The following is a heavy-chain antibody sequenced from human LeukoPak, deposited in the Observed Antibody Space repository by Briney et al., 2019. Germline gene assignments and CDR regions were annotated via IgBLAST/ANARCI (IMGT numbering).Heavy chain of an antibody. CDR3: ARRLTTGCFFDY. J-gene: IGHJ4*02. Sequence: PGGSLRLSCAASGFTFSDYYMSWIRQAPGKGLEWVSYISSSSSYTNYADSVKGRFTISRDNAKNSLYLQMNSLRAEDTAVYYCARRLTTGCFFDYWGQGTLVTVSS. CDR1: GFTFSDYY. V-gene: IGHV3-11*06. D-gene: IGHD4-11*01. CDR2: ISSSSSYT.